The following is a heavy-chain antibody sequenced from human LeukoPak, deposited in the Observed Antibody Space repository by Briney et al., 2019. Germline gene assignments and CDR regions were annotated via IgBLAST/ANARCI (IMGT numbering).Heavy chain of an antibody. CDR1: GFTFSSYG. V-gene: IGHV3-30*18. CDR2: ISYDGSNK. CDR3: AKDLGYLDY. J-gene: IGHJ4*02. Sequence: PGGSLRLSCAASGFTFSSYGMHWVRQAPGKGLEWVAVISYDGSNKYYADSVKGRFTISRDNSKNTLYLQMNSLRAEDTVVYYCAKDLGYLDYWGQGTLVTVSS. D-gene: IGHD3-10*01.